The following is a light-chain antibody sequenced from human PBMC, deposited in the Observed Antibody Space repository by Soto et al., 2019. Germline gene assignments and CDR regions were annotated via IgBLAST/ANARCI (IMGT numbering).Light chain of an antibody. J-gene: IGLJ2*01. CDR3: CLYASSHPLL. V-gene: IGLV2-11*01. CDR1: SSDVGTYNY. Sequence: QSVLTQPRSVSGSPGQSVTISCTGTSSDVGTYNYVSWFQQYPGKAPKVMISDVSKRPSGVPDRFSGSKSGNTASLTISGPQAEDGAEYYRCLYASSHPLLFRGGTKLTVL. CDR2: DVS.